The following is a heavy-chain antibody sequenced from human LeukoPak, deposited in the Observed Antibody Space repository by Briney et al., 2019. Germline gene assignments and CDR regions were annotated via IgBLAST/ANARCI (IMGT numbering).Heavy chain of an antibody. CDR3: AASTKHTAMVDY. Sequence: GGSLRLSCAASGFTFSSYSMDWVRQAPGKGLEWVSSIGSSSSYIYYADSVKGRFTISRDNAKNSLHLQMNSLRAEDTAVYYCAASTKHTAMVDYWGQGTLVTVSS. J-gene: IGHJ4*02. V-gene: IGHV3-21*01. CDR1: GFTFSSYS. D-gene: IGHD5-18*01. CDR2: IGSSSSYI.